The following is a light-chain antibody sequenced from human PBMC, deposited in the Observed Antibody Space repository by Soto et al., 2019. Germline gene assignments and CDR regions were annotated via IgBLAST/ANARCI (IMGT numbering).Light chain of an antibody. CDR2: GAS. V-gene: IGKV3-20*01. J-gene: IGKJ1*01. CDR3: QQYGSSPTT. Sequence: EIVLTQSPDTLSLSPVERATLSCRASQSVSSSYLAWYQQKPGQAPRLLIYGASSRATGIPDRFSGSGSGTDFTLTISRLEPEDFAVYYCQQYGSSPTTFGQGTKVDIK. CDR1: QSVSSSY.